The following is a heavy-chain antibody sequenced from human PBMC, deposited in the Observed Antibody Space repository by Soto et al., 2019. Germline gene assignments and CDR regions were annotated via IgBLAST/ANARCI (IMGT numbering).Heavy chain of an antibody. CDR3: ARRVIGSSHAFDI. CDR2: ISDGGDLK. D-gene: IGHD3-10*01. Sequence: VQLLESGGGLAQPGGSLRLSCAASGFAFTGHPMSWVRQAPEKGLEWVAGISDGGDLKYNADSVKGRFTISRDNSRNTLYLKMNSLRAEDTAVYYCARRVIGSSHAFDIWGQGTMVTVSS. V-gene: IGHV3-23*01. J-gene: IGHJ3*02. CDR1: GFAFTGHP.